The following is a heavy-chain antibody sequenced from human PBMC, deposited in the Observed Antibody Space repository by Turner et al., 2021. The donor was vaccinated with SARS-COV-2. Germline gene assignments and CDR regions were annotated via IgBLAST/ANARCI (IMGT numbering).Heavy chain of an antibody. D-gene: IGHD3-10*01. CDR2: IYSGGST. V-gene: IGHV3-53*01. CDR3: ANVGSYFFDY. Sequence: EVQLVESGGGLIQPGGSLRLSCAASGVTVSSNYMSWVRQAPGKGLEWVSVIYSGGSTFYSDSVKGRFTISRDNSKNTLYLQMNSLRAGDTALYYCANVGSYFFDYWGQGTLVTVSS. CDR1: GVTVSSNY. J-gene: IGHJ4*02.